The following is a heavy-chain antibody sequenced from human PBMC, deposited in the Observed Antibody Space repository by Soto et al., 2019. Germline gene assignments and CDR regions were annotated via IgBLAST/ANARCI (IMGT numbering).Heavy chain of an antibody. Sequence: SVKVSCNASGGTLSSYAISCVRQAPGHGLEWMGGIIPIFGTANYAQKFQDRVIIERDTSASTAYMELRSLRSEDTAVYYCWRGGYFDSGNQLDYWGLGALVTVSS. J-gene: IGHJ4*02. CDR1: GGTLSSYA. CDR3: WRGGYFDSGNQLDY. V-gene: IGHV1-69*05. D-gene: IGHD3-22*01. CDR2: IIPIFGTA.